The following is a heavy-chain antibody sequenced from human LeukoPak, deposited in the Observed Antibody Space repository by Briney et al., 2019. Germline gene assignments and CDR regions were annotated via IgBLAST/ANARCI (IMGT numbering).Heavy chain of an antibody. D-gene: IGHD1-26*01. J-gene: IGHJ4*02. CDR3: ARDPTAWELHYFDY. V-gene: IGHV3-30*02. Sequence: GGSLRLSCAASGFTFSRYGMHWVRQAPGKGLEWVAFIRYDESTKYYADSVKGRFTISRDNAKNSLYLQMNSLRAEDTAVYYCARDPTAWELHYFDYWGQGTLVTVSS. CDR2: IRYDESTK. CDR1: GFTFSRYG.